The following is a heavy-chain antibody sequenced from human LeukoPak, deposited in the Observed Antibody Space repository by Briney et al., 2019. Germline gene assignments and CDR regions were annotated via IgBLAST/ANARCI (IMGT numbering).Heavy chain of an antibody. CDR3: ARREDYGGTTPRDYYYYGMDV. CDR1: GYSFTSYW. D-gene: IGHD4-23*01. Sequence: GESLKISCQGSGYSFTSYWIGWVRQMPGKGLEWMGIIYPGDSDTRYSPSFQGQVTISADKSISTAYLQWSSLKASDTAMYYCARREDYGGTTPRDYYYYGMDVWGQGTTVTVSS. V-gene: IGHV5-51*01. J-gene: IGHJ6*02. CDR2: IYPGDSDT.